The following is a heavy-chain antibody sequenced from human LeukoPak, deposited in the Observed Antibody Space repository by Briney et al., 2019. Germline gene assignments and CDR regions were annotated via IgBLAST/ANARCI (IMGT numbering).Heavy chain of an antibody. CDR1: GYTFSNYG. CDR2: ISDYNSNR. J-gene: IGHJ5*02. CDR3: ARSGRSWYDWSDP. D-gene: IGHD6-13*01. V-gene: IGHV1-18*01. Sequence: ASVKVSCKASGYTFSNYGINWLRQAPGQGLEWMGWISDYNSNRNYAQKFQGRFTFTADTSSSTAYMELRSLTSDDTATYYCARSGRSWYDWSDPWGQGTQVTVSA.